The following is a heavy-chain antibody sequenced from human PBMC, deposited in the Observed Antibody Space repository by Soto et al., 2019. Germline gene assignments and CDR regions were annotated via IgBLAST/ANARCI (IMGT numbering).Heavy chain of an antibody. CDR2: IKSKTDGGTT. V-gene: IGHV3-15*07. J-gene: IGHJ3*02. D-gene: IGHD3-22*01. CDR3: TTTYYDSSGYYRTPYDAFDI. Sequence: FKFRNPGVNWVRQTTEKGLEWVGRIKSKTDGGTTDYAAPVKGRFTISRDDSKNTLYLQMNSLKTEDTAVYYCTTTYYDSSGYYRTPYDAFDIWGQGTMVTVSS. CDR1: FKFRNPG.